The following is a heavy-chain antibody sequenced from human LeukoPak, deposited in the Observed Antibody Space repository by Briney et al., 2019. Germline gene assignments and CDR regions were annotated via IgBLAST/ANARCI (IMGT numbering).Heavy chain of an antibody. CDR2: ISSSSTYI. CDR3: AKDSYYYDSSGYSYY. J-gene: IGHJ4*02. D-gene: IGHD3-22*01. V-gene: IGHV3-21*01. CDR1: GFTVSSYT. Sequence: GGSLRLSCAASGFTVSSYTMNWVRQAPGKGLEWVSSISSSSTYIYYADSLKGRFTISRDNSKNTLYLQMNSLRAEDTAVYYCAKDSYYYDSSGYSYYWGQGTLVTVSS.